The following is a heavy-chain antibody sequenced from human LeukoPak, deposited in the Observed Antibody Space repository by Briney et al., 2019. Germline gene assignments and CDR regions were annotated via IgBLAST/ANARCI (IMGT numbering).Heavy chain of an antibody. V-gene: IGHV4-59*12. CDR1: GGSISSYY. CDR2: IYYSGST. CDR3: ARGPVRDYSNY. J-gene: IGHJ4*02. Sequence: PSETLSLTCTVSGGSISSYYWSWIRQPPGKGLEWIGYIYYSGSTYYNPSLKSRLTISLDTSNNQFSLKLSSVTAADTALYYCARGPVRDYSNYWGQGTLVTVSS. D-gene: IGHD4-11*01.